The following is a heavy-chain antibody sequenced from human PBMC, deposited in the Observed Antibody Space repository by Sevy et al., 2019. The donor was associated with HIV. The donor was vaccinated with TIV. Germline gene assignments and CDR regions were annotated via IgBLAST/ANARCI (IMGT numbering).Heavy chain of an antibody. CDR1: GESFSSYY. CDR2: INHSGTT. J-gene: IGHJ6*02. CDR3: AVRRRVVIPGVVRRRDQFFFYGMAV. Sequence: SETLSLTCAVYGESFSSYYWSWIRQSPGKGLEWIGEINHSGTTKYHPSLKSRVSISADTSKNQFSLKLTSVTAADTGVYYCAVRRRVVIPGVVRRRDQFFFYGMAVWCQGTTVTVSS. D-gene: IGHD2-2*01. V-gene: IGHV4-34*01.